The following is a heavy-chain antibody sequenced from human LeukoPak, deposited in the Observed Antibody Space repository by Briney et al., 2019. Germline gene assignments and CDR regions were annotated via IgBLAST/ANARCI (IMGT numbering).Heavy chain of an antibody. J-gene: IGHJ4*02. Sequence: PGGSLRLSCAASGFTFDDYGLSWIRQAPGKGLEWVSYISSSGSTIYYADSVKGRFTISRDNAKNSLYLQMNSLRAEDTAVYYCARRMWMATSRAYYFDYWGQGTLVTVSS. CDR2: ISSSGSTI. CDR1: GFTFDDYG. V-gene: IGHV3-11*01. D-gene: IGHD5-24*01. CDR3: ARRMWMATSRAYYFDY.